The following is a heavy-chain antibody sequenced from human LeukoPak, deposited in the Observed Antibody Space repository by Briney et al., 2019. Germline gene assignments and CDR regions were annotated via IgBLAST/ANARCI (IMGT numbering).Heavy chain of an antibody. Sequence: GGSLRLSCAASGFTFSSYAMSWVRQAPGKGLEWVSAISGSGGSTYCADSVKGRFTISRDNSKNTLYLQMNSLRAEDTAVYYCAKVRPYCSSTSCYAISRLYYFDYWGQGTLVTVSS. D-gene: IGHD2-2*01. CDR2: ISGSGGST. V-gene: IGHV3-23*01. J-gene: IGHJ4*02. CDR1: GFTFSSYA. CDR3: AKVRPYCSSTSCYAISRLYYFDY.